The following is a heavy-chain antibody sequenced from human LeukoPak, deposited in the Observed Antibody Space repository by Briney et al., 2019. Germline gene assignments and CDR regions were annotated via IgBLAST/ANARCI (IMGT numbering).Heavy chain of an antibody. CDR1: GFTFSSYG. CDR3: ARALSGSYLGYYYGMDV. CDR2: IRSDGSNK. D-gene: IGHD1-26*01. J-gene: IGHJ6*02. V-gene: IGHV3-33*01. Sequence: GRSLRLSCAPSGFTFSSYGMHWVRQAPGKGLEWVADIRSDGSNKYYADSVKGRFTISRDNSKNTLYLQMNSLRAEDTAVYYCARALSGSYLGYYYGMDVRGQGTTVTVSS.